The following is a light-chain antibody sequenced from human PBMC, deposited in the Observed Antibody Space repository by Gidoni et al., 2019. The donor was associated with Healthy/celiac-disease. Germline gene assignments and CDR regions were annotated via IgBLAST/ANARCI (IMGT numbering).Light chain of an antibody. CDR2: WAS. Sequence: DLVITQSPGSLALSLGERATINCKASQSVLYSSNNKNYLAWYQQKPGQPPKLLIYWASTRESGVPDRFSGSGSGTDFTLTISSLQAEDVAVYYCQQYYSTPLTFGGGTKVEIK. V-gene: IGKV4-1*01. CDR3: QQYYSTPLT. J-gene: IGKJ4*01. CDR1: QSVLYSSNNKNY.